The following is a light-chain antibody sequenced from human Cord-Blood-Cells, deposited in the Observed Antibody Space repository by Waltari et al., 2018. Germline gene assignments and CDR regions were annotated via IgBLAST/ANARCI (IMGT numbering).Light chain of an antibody. CDR2: LGS. Sequence: DIVMTQSPLSLPVTPGEPASISCRSSQSLLHSNGYNYLGWYLQKPGQSPQLLIYLGSHRASGVPDRFSGSGSGTDFTLKISRVEAEDVGVYYCMQALQTWTFGQGTKVEIK. V-gene: IGKV2-28*01. CDR3: MQALQTWT. J-gene: IGKJ1*01. CDR1: QSLLHSNGYNY.